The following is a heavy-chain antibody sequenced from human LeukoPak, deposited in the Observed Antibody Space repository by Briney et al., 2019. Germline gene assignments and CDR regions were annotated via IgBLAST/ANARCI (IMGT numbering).Heavy chain of an antibody. CDR2: INSDGSST. CDR1: GFTFSSSA. J-gene: IGHJ4*02. Sequence: GSLRLSCVASGFTFSSSAMSWVRQAPGKGLVWVSHINSDGSSTTYADSVKGRFTISRDNAKNTLYLHMNTLRVEDTAVYYCARESLGFDYWGQGTLVAVSS. V-gene: IGHV3-74*01. CDR3: ARESLGFDY.